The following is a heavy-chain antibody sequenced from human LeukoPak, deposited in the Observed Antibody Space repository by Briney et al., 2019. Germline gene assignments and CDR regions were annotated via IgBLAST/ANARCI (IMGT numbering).Heavy chain of an antibody. CDR1: GLIFSDAW. Sequence: GGSLTLSCAASGLIFSDAWMTWVRQAPGKGLEWVSYISSSGSTIYYADSVKGRFTISRDNAKNSLYLQMNSLRAEDTAVYYCAELGITMIGGVWGKGTTVTISS. J-gene: IGHJ6*04. CDR2: ISSSGSTI. V-gene: IGHV3-11*04. CDR3: AELGITMIGGV. D-gene: IGHD3-10*02.